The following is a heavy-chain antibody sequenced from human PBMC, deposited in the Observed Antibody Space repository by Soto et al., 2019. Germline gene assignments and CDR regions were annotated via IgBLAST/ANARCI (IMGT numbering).Heavy chain of an antibody. D-gene: IGHD3-10*01. Sequence: GGSLRLSYAASGFTLNEYAMHWGRQAPGKGLDWVSGINWNSGNIGYADSVKGRFSISRDSAKNSLYLQMNSLRAEDTALYYCLKGCGSYGSLSSFWAQGTFVIVSS. CDR1: GFTLNEYA. CDR2: INWNSGNI. J-gene: IGHJ4*02. V-gene: IGHV3-9*01. CDR3: LKGCGSYGSLSSF.